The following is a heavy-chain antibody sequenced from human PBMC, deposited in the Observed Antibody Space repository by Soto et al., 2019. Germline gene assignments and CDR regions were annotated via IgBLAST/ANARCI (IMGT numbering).Heavy chain of an antibody. Sequence: ESLKISCKGSGYNFISHWISWVRQMPGKGLEWMGWIDPNGSYTXXXXSVEGXXXITADESNRTVYLQWSSLKATDTALYYCVRPWAHFVSSDYGFD. J-gene: IGHJ4*01. V-gene: IGHV5-10-1*01. CDR3: VRPWAHFVSSDYGFD. D-gene: IGHD3-22*01. CDR2: IDPNGSYT. CDR1: GYNFISHW.